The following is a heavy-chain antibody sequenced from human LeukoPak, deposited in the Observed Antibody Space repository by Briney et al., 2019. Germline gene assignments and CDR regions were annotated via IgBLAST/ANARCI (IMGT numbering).Heavy chain of an antibody. J-gene: IGHJ4*02. CDR3: AKRGVVIRVILGGFHKEAYYFDS. V-gene: IGHV3-23*01. CDR1: GITLSNYS. CDR2: ISGSGGNT. Sequence: PGGSLRLSCAVSGITLSNYSMSWVRQAPGKGLEWVSGISGSGGNTSYTDSVKVRFTTSRDNSKNTLYVQMSSLTAEDTAVYFCAKRGVVIRVILGGFHKEAYYFDSWGQGALVTVSS. D-gene: IGHD3-22*01.